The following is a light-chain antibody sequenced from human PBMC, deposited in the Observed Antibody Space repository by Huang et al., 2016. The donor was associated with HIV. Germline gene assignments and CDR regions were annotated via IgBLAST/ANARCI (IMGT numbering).Light chain of an antibody. CDR1: QSVSSN. Sequence: DRVMTQSPVTLSVSPGERATLSCRASQSVSSNLAWYQQKPGQAPRRLIYEASTRATDVPARFSGSGSEIQFTLTISSLQSEDFAVYYCQQYNNWPRTFGQGTKLEIK. V-gene: IGKV3-15*01. CDR3: QQYNNWPRT. CDR2: EAS. J-gene: IGKJ2*01.